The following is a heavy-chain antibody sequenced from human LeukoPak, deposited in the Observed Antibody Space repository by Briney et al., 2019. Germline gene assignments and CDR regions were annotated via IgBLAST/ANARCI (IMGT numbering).Heavy chain of an antibody. CDR1: GGSFSGYY. J-gene: IGHJ6*02. Sequence: PSETLSLTCAVYGGSFSGYYWSWIRQPPGKGLEWIGEINHSESTNYNPSLKSRVTISVDTSKNQFSLKLSSVTAADTAVYYCARIRGGSWNYYYYGMDVWGQGTTVTVSS. CDR3: ARIRGGSWNYYYYGMDV. V-gene: IGHV4-34*01. CDR2: INHSEST. D-gene: IGHD2-15*01.